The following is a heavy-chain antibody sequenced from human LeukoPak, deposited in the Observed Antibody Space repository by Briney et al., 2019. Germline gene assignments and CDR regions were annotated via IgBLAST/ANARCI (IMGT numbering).Heavy chain of an antibody. V-gene: IGHV4-34*01. D-gene: IGHD5-24*01. CDR2: INHSGST. J-gene: IGHJ5*02. CDR1: GGSFSGYY. Sequence: PSETLSLTCAVYGGSFSGYYWSWIRQPPGKGLEWIGEINHSGSTNYNPSLKSRVTISVDTSKNQFSLKLSSVTAADTAVYYCARGEQMAGYGHWGQGTLVTVSS. CDR3: ARGEQMAGYGH.